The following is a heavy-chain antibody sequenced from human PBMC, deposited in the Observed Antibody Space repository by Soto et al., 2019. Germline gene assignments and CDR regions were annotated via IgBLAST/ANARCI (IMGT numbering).Heavy chain of an antibody. Sequence: SETLSLTCSVSGGSISSKNYYWGWIRQPPGKGLEWIGIIYYSGTTYYNPSLKSRVIISVDTSKNQFSLKLSSVTAADTAVYYCARRPSYYYDSSGFDPFDYWGQGTLVTSPQ. V-gene: IGHV4-39*01. CDR2: IYYSGTT. D-gene: IGHD3-22*01. CDR1: GGSISSKNYY. J-gene: IGHJ4*02. CDR3: ARRPSYYYDSSGFDPFDY.